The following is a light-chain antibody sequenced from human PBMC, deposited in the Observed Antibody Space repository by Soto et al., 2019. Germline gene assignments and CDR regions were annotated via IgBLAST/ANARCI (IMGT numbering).Light chain of an antibody. J-gene: IGKJ1*01. CDR2: GAS. V-gene: IGKV3-20*01. CDR1: QSVSSSY. CDR3: QQYGSSPPSWT. Sequence: EIVLTQSPGTLSLSPGERDTLSCRASQSVSSSYLAWYQQKPGQAPRLLIYGASSRATGIPDRFSGSGSGTDFTLTISRLEPEEFAVYYCQQYGSSPPSWTFGQGTKVDIK.